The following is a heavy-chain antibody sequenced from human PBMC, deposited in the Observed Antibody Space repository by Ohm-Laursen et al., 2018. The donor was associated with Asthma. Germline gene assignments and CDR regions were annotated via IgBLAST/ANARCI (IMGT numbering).Heavy chain of an antibody. Sequence: LTLTRAASGFTFSNAWMSWVRQAPGKGLEWVGRIKSKTDGGTTDYAAPVKGRFTISRDDSKNTLYLQMNSLKTEDTAVYYCTTDTYYDILTGYYSPDYWGQGTLVTVSS. CDR2: IKSKTDGGTT. CDR3: TTDTYYDILTGYYSPDY. J-gene: IGHJ4*02. V-gene: IGHV3-15*01. D-gene: IGHD3-9*01. CDR1: GFTFSNAW.